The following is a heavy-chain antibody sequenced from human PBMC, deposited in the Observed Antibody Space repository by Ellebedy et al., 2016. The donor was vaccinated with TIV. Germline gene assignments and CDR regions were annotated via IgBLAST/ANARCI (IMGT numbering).Heavy chain of an antibody. D-gene: IGHD2-21*02. CDR1: GFIFSGSW. J-gene: IGHJ4*02. CDR2: INQDGSDE. V-gene: IGHV3-7*03. Sequence: GESLKISCAASGFIFSGSWMTWVRQAPGKGLEWVANINQDGSDEYYVDSVKGRFTISRDNAKNSLYRQMNSLRAEDTAMYYCARDVAPVGQVTFDCWGQGTLVTVSS. CDR3: ARDVAPVGQVTFDC.